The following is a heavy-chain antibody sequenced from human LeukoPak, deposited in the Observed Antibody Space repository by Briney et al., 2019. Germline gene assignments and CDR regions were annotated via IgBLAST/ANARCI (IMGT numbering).Heavy chain of an antibody. V-gene: IGHV4-34*01. Sequence: PSETLSLTCAVYGESFSAYFWNWIRQAPGKPLENIGEINHRGSSHYNPSLKTRVTLSVDTSKNQFSLRLTSVTAADTAVYFCARGSSFDGYCSAGACDAGYYDAWGQGTPVTVSS. CDR2: INHRGSS. D-gene: IGHD2-15*01. CDR3: ARGSSFDGYCSAGACDAGYYDA. J-gene: IGHJ5*02. CDR1: GESFSAYF.